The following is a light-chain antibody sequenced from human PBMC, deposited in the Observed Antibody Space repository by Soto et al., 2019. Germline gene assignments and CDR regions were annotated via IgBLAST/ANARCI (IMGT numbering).Light chain of an antibody. J-gene: IGLJ3*02. Sequence: QSALTQPASVSGSPGQSITISCTGTSVGDYTYVSWYQQHPGNAPKVVIYEVSNRPSGVSNRLSGSKSGNTASLTISGLQAEDEADYYCSSYTSSNTWVFGGGTKLPVL. CDR1: SVGDYTY. V-gene: IGLV2-14*01. CDR3: SSYTSSNTWV. CDR2: EVS.